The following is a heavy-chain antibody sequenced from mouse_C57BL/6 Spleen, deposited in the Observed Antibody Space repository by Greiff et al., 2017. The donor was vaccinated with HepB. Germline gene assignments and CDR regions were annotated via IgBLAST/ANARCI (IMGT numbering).Heavy chain of an antibody. CDR1: GYSITSGYG. CDR3: ARTARIKY. D-gene: IGHD1-2*01. CDR2: ISYSGST. J-gene: IGHJ2*01. V-gene: IGHV3-2*02. Sequence: EVQLQQSGPGLVKPSQSLSLTCTVTGYSITSGYGWNWIRQFPGTKLEWMGYISYSGSTNYNPSLKSRISITRDTSKNQFFLQLNSVTTEDTATYDCARTARIKYWGQGTTLTVSS.